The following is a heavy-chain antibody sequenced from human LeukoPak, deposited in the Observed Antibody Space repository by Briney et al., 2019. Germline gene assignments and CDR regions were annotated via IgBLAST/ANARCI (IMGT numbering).Heavy chain of an antibody. V-gene: IGHV3-48*02. CDR2: ISTGSSTK. CDR3: ARDKAFDI. J-gene: IGHJ3*02. CDR1: GFTFSTYS. Sequence: GGSLRLSCAASGFTFSTYSMNWVRQAPGEGLEWISYISTGSSTKYYADSVKGRFTISRDNVKNSLYLQMNSLRDEDTAVYFCARDKAFDIWGQGTMVTVSS.